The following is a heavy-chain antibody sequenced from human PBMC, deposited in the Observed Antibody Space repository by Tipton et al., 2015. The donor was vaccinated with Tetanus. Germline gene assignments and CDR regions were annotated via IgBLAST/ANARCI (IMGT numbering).Heavy chain of an antibody. CDR3: ARDVKDAIVVDSY. Sequence: SLRLSCAASGLSLSRDTMNWVRQAPGKGPEWVANINQDGSDRYYVDSVKGRFTISRDNADNSLYLQMNSLRAEDTALYYCARDVKDAIVVDSYWGQGTLVTVSS. CDR1: GLSLSRDT. CDR2: INQDGSDR. V-gene: IGHV3-7*01. D-gene: IGHD3-22*01. J-gene: IGHJ4*02.